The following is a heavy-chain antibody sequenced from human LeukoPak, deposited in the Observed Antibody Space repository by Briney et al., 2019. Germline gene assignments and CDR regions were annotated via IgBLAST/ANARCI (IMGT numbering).Heavy chain of an antibody. J-gene: IGHJ4*02. CDR3: TRDLVTYGDLEGAFDY. Sequence: ASVKVSCKASGYSFSVYYLNWVRQAPGQGLEWMGWINPTSGATNYAQKFRGRVTMTRDTSISTAYMELRRLRSDDTAVYYCTRDLVTYGDLEGAFDYWGEGTLVTVSS. D-gene: IGHD4-17*01. V-gene: IGHV1-2*02. CDR1: GYSFSVYY. CDR2: INPTSGAT.